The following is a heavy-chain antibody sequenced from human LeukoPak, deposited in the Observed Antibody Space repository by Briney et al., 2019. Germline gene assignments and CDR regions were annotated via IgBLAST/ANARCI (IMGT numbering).Heavy chain of an antibody. CDR2: IYYSGST. V-gene: IGHV4-39*01. CDR1: GGSISSSRYY. J-gene: IGHJ4*02. CDR3: ASTRVVPAAPFDY. Sequence: PSETLSLTCTVSGGSISSSRYYWGWSRQPPGRGLEWIGSIYYSGSTYKNPTLKRRLTITVEKSKNQFSLKLSSVTAADTAVYYCASTRVVPAAPFDYWGQGTLVTVSS. D-gene: IGHD2-2*01.